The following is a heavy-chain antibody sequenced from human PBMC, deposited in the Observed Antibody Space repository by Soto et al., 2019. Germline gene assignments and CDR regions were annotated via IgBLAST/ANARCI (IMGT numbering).Heavy chain of an antibody. CDR1: GFTFSTYA. J-gene: IGHJ4*02. D-gene: IGHD1-26*01. CDR2: ISGSGSGT. Sequence: EVQLLESGGGLVQPGGSLRLSCAVSGFTFSTYAMNWVRQAPGKGLEWLSLISGSGSGTYYADSVKGRFTISRDNSKNTLFLQMNRLRAEDTALYYCGKDQGNTIVGASRGFDHWGQGTLVAVSS. CDR3: GKDQGNTIVGASRGFDH. V-gene: IGHV3-23*01.